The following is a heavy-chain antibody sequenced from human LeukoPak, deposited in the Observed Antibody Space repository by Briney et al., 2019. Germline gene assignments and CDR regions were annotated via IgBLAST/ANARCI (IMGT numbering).Heavy chain of an antibody. CDR1: GFTFSSYW. J-gene: IGHJ4*02. Sequence: GGSLRLSCAASGFTFSSYWMTWVRQAPGKGLEWVANVKPDGSQIYYVDSVKGRFTISRDNSKNTLYLQMNNLTAEDTAVYYCARWGDGFEQLPLDYWGQGTLVTVSS. D-gene: IGHD1-1*01. V-gene: IGHV3-7*03. CDR3: ARWGDGFEQLPLDY. CDR2: VKPDGSQI.